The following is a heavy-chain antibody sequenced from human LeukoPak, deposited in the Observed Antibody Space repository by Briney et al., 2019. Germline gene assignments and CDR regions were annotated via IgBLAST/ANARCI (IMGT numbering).Heavy chain of an antibody. J-gene: IGHJ4*02. CDR3: ARGTMIVVVEYYFDY. Sequence: ASLKVSCKASGYTFTGYYMHWVRQAPGQGLEWMGWINPNSGGTNYAQKFQGRVTMTRDTSISTAYMELSRLRSDDTAMYYCARGTMIVVVEYYFDYWGQGPLVTVSS. D-gene: IGHD3-22*01. V-gene: IGHV1-2*02. CDR1: GYTFTGYY. CDR2: INPNSGGT.